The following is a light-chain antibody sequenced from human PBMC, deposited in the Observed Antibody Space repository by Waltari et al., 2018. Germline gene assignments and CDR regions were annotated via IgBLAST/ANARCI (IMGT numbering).Light chain of an antibody. Sequence: EIVMTQSPATLSVSPGDSATLPCRASQRVSSNLAWYPQKPGQTPRLLIYEASTRPTGIPARFSGSGSGTEFTLSISSLQSEDFAVYYCQQYNTWPPITFGQGTRLEIK. V-gene: IGKV3-15*01. CDR1: QRVSSN. CDR2: EAS. CDR3: QQYNTWPPIT. J-gene: IGKJ5*01.